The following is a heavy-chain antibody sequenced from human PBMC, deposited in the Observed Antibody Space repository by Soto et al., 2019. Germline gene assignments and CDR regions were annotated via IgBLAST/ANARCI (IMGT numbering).Heavy chain of an antibody. CDR1: GFTVSNSY. V-gene: IGHV3-66*01. J-gene: IGHJ4*02. CDR3: ARDMATQGAY. CDR2: IYTAGST. D-gene: IGHD5-12*01. Sequence: GGSLRLSCAASGFTVSNSYMTWVRQAPGKGLEWVSAIYTAGSTFYADSVKGRFTISRDTSKNTVYLQMNSLRAEDTAVYYCARDMATQGAYWGQGALVTVSS.